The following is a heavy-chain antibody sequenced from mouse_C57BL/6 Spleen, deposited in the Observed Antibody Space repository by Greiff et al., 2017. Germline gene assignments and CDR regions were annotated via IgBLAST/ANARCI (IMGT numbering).Heavy chain of an antibody. J-gene: IGHJ2*01. V-gene: IGHV1-4*01. CDR2: INPCSGYT. D-gene: IGHD1-1*01. Sequence: QVQLQQSGAELVRPGASVKMSCKASGYTFTSYTMHWVKQRPGQGLEWIGYINPCSGYTKYNQKFKGKATLTVDKSSSTAYMQLISLTSEDSAVYYCAHYCSSDYFDYGGQGTTLTVSS. CDR3: AHYCSSDYFDY. CDR1: GYTFTSYT.